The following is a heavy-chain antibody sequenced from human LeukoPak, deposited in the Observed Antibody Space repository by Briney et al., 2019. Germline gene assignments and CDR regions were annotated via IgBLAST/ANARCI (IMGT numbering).Heavy chain of an antibody. Sequence: SETLSLTCTVSGGSIVGYYWSWIRQPPGKGLEWIGYIYYSGSTYYNPSLKSRVTISVDTSKNQFSLKLSSVTAADTAVYYCARAMDYYGSGSSTFDYWGQGTLVTVSS. CDR3: ARAMDYYGSGSSTFDY. J-gene: IGHJ4*02. CDR1: GGSIVGYY. CDR2: IYYSGST. V-gene: IGHV4-30-4*01. D-gene: IGHD3-10*01.